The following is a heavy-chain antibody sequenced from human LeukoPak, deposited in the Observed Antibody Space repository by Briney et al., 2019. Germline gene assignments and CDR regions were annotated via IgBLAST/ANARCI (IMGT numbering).Heavy chain of an antibody. D-gene: IGHD3-3*01. V-gene: IGHV4-34*01. CDR1: GGSFSGYY. CDR2: INHSGST. CDR3: ARSLGFWSGYYDY. J-gene: IGHJ4*02. Sequence: PSETLSLTCGVYGGSFSGYYWSWIRQPPGKGLEWIGAINHSGSTNYNPSLKSRVTISVDTSKNQFSLKLSSVTAADTAVYYCARSLGFWSGYYDYWGQGTLVNVSS.